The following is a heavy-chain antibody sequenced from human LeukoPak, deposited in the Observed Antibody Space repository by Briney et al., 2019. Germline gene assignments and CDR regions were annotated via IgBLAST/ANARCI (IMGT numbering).Heavy chain of an antibody. CDR1: GGSISSYY. Sequence: SETLSLTFTVSGGSISSYYWGWIRQPAGKGLEWIGRIYTSGSTNYNPSLKSRVTMSVDTSKNQFSLKLSSVTAADTAVYYCAREHSSSWYGSYYYFDYWGQGTLVTVSS. CDR3: AREHSSSWYGSYYYFDY. V-gene: IGHV4-4*07. J-gene: IGHJ4*02. CDR2: IYTSGST. D-gene: IGHD6-13*01.